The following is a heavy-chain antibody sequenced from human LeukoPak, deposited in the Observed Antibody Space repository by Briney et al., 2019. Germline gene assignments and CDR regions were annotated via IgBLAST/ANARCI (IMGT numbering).Heavy chain of an antibody. CDR2: IYYSGST. CDR3: ARREAAAAADWYFDL. V-gene: IGHV4-39*07. CDR1: GGSISSSSYY. D-gene: IGHD6-13*01. J-gene: IGHJ2*01. Sequence: QSSESLSLTCTVSGGSISSSSYYWGWIRQPPGKGLEWIGSIYYSGSTYYNPSLKSRVTISVDTSKNQFSLKLSSVTAANTAVYYCARREAAAAADWYFDLWGRGTLSLSPQ.